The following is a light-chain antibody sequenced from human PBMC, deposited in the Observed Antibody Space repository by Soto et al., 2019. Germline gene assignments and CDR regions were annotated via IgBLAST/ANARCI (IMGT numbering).Light chain of an antibody. Sequence: DIQLTHAPSTLSASVGDRVTITCRASQSISSWLAWYQQKPGKAPKLLIYDASSLESGVPSRFSGSGSGTEFTLTISSLQPDDFATYYCQQYNSYSATFGQGTKV. CDR2: DAS. CDR1: QSISSW. V-gene: IGKV1-5*01. J-gene: IGKJ1*01. CDR3: QQYNSYSAT.